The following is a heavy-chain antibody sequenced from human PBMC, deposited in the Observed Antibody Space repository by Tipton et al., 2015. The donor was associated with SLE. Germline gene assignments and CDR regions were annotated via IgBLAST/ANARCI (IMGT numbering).Heavy chain of an antibody. V-gene: IGHV4-61*02. J-gene: IGHJ3*01. CDR2: IYTSGST. CDR3: AGEGIEMATIGN. Sequence: TLSLTCTASGGSISSGSYYWSWIRQPAGKGLEWIGRIYTSGSTNYNPSLKNPGTISVDTSKNQFSLKLSSVTAADTAVYYSAGEGIEMATIGNWGQGTMLTVSS. D-gene: IGHD5-24*01. CDR1: GGSISSGSYY.